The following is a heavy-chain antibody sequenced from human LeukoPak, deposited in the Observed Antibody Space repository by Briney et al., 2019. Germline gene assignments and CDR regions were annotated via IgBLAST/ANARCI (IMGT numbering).Heavy chain of an antibody. Sequence: GRSLRLSCAASGFTFRNYGMHWVRQAPGKGLEWVSIISYDGSNKYYADSVKGRFTISRDNSQSTLYLQMNSLRTEDTAIYFCATLRYGSGSYYADYWGQETQVTVSS. J-gene: IGHJ4*02. CDR2: ISYDGSNK. CDR3: ATLRYGSGSYYADY. V-gene: IGHV3-30*03. D-gene: IGHD3-10*01. CDR1: GFTFRNYG.